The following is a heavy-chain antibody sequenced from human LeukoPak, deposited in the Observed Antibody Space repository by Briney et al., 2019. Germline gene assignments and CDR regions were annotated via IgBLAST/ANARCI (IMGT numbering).Heavy chain of an antibody. Sequence: PSETLSLTCTVSGGSISSANYYWSWIRQPPGKGLEWIGYIYYSGSTNYNPSLKSRVTISVDTSKNQFSLKLSSVTAADTAVYYCARSRWYYFDYWGQGTLVTVSS. J-gene: IGHJ4*02. D-gene: IGHD3-16*01. CDR1: GGSISSANYY. V-gene: IGHV4-61*01. CDR2: IYYSGST. CDR3: ARSRWYYFDY.